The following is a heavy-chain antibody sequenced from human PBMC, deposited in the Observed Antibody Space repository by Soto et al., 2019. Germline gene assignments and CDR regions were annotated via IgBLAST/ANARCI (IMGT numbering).Heavy chain of an antibody. J-gene: IGHJ4*02. CDR2: ITGGGGGT. CDR3: AKRPLTAAGFDY. CDR1: GFTFSNYA. Sequence: EVQLLESGGGLVQPGGSLRLSCAASGFTFSNYAMTWVRQAPGKGLEWVSVITGGGGGTYFVDSVKGRFTIARDSSKNPVYLQMNSLRAEDTAVYYCAKRPLTAAGFDYWGQGTLVSVSS. V-gene: IGHV3-23*01. D-gene: IGHD6-13*01.